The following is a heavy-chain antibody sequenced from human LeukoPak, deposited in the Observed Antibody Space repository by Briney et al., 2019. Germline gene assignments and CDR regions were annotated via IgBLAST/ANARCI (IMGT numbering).Heavy chain of an antibody. CDR3: ARDHLDTSAGTYYYYMDV. CDR1: GFTFRSYE. Sequence: GGSLRLSCAASGFTFRSYEMNWVRQAPGKGLEWVSYISSSGTIYYADSVKGRFTISRDNAKNSLYLQMNSLRAEDTAVYFCARDHLDTSAGTYYYYMDVWGKGTTVTISS. D-gene: IGHD3-10*01. CDR2: ISSSGTI. V-gene: IGHV3-48*03. J-gene: IGHJ6*03.